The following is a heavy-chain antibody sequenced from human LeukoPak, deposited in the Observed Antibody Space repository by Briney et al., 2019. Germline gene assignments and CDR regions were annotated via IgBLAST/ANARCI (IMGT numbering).Heavy chain of an antibody. D-gene: IGHD2-2*01. Sequence: GGSLRLSCAASGFAFSSYSMNWVRQAPGKGLEWVSSISSSSSYIYYADSVKGRFTISRDNAKNSMYLQMNSLRAEDTAVYYCTRDPGRCTSTSCYPDYWGQGTLVTVSS. J-gene: IGHJ4*02. CDR1: GFAFSSYS. CDR2: ISSSSSYI. CDR3: TRDPGRCTSTSCYPDY. V-gene: IGHV3-21*01.